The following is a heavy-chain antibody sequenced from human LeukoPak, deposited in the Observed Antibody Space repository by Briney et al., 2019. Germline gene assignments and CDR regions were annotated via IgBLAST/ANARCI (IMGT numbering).Heavy chain of an antibody. J-gene: IGHJ6*03. V-gene: IGHV4-59*01. Sequence: PSETLSLTCTVSGGSISSFYWSWIRQPPGKGLEWIGYIYYSGSTNYNPSLKSRVTISVDTSKNQSSLKLTSVTAADTAVYYCARLGPVIPPMYYYYMDVWGKGTTVTVSS. D-gene: IGHD3-16*02. CDR2: IYYSGST. CDR3: ARLGPVIPPMYYYYMDV. CDR1: GGSISSFY.